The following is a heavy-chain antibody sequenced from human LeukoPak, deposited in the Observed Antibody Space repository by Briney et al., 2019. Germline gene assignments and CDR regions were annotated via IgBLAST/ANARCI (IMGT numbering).Heavy chain of an antibody. CDR3: ARLDRGWGRGWAYYYDSSGYYDY. V-gene: IGHV4-59*12. D-gene: IGHD3-22*01. Sequence: SETLSLTCTVSGGSISSYYWSWIRQPPGKGLEWIGYIYYSGSTNYNPSLKSRVTISVDTSKNQFSLKLSSVTAADTAVYCCARLDRGWGRGWAYYYDSSGYYDYWGQGTLVTVSS. CDR1: GGSISSYY. CDR2: IYYSGST. J-gene: IGHJ4*02.